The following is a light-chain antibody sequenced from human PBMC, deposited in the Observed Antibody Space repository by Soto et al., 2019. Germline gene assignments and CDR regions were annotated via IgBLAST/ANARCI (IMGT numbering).Light chain of an antibody. CDR1: QSLLYSSNNRNY. J-gene: IGKJ2*01. CDR3: QQYYTTPYN. CDR2: WAS. Sequence: DIVMTQSPDSLTVSLGERATINCKSGQSLLYSSNNRNYLAWYQQKPGQSPKLLIYWASTRESGVPDRFSGSGSGTDFTLTISSLQAEDVAVYYCQQYYTTPYNFAQGTKLEI. V-gene: IGKV4-1*01.